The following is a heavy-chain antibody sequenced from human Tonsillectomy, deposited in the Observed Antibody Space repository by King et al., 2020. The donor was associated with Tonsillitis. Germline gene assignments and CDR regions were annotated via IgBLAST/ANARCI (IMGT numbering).Heavy chain of an antibody. D-gene: IGHD3-22*01. CDR2: IRRDGSVK. Sequence: VQLVESGGGLVQPGGSLRLSCAASGFTFSNYWMTWVRQTPGKGLEWVANIRRDGSVKHYVDSVKDRFTISRDNAKDALYLEMNNLRAEDTAVYYCARDFNPSYDGSDYYYDAFDIWGQGTMVTVSS. J-gene: IGHJ3*02. CDR3: ARDFNPSYDGSDYYYDAFDI. CDR1: GFTFSNYW. V-gene: IGHV3-7*03.